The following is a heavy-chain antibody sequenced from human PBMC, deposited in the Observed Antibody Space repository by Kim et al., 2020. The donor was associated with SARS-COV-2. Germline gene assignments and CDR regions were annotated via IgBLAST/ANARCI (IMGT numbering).Heavy chain of an antibody. CDR3: ASPGDFWSGYYTGGGDY. CDR2: IIPILGIA. V-gene: IGHV1-69*04. CDR1: GGTFSSYA. Sequence: SVKVSCKASGGTFSSYAISWVRQAPGQGLEWMGRIIPILGIANYAQKFQGRVTITADKSTSTAYMELSSLRSEDTAGYYCASPGDFWSGYYTGGGDYWGQGTLVTVSS. D-gene: IGHD3-3*01. J-gene: IGHJ4*02.